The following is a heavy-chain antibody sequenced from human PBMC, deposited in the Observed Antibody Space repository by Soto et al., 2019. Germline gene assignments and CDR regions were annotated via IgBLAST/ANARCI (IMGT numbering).Heavy chain of an antibody. J-gene: IGHJ4*02. Sequence: GGSLRLSCAASGFTVSSNYMSWVRQAPGKGLEWVSVIYSGGSTYYADSVKGRFTISRDNSKNTLYLQMNSLRAEDTAVYYCARGPDYDFWSGSFWGAFDYWGQGTLVTVSS. V-gene: IGHV3-53*01. CDR1: GFTVSSNY. D-gene: IGHD3-3*01. CDR3: ARGPDYDFWSGSFWGAFDY. CDR2: IYSGGST.